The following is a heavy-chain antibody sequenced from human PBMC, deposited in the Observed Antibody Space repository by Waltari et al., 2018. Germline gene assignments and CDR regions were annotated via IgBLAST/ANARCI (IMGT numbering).Heavy chain of an antibody. CDR3: TTELQLWFIYDY. CDR1: GFTFSNAW. D-gene: IGHD5-18*01. J-gene: IGHJ4*02. CDR2: IKRKTDGGKT. Sequence: EVQLVESGGGLVKPGGSLRLSCAASGFTFSNAWMSWVRQAPGKGLELVGRIKRKTDGGKTDYAAPGKGRFTIARDDSKNTLYLQMNSLKTEDTAVYYCTTELQLWFIYDYWGQGTLVTVSS. V-gene: IGHV3-15*01.